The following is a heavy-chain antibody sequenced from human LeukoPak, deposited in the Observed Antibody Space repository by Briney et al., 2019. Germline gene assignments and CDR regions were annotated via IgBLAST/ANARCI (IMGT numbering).Heavy chain of an antibody. J-gene: IGHJ4*02. D-gene: IGHD1-26*01. Sequence: GASVTVSCMASGYTFTHYYVHWVRQAPGQGLEWMGWINPNSGGTFSAQNFQGRVTMTRDTSLSTAYMELSRLRSDDTAVYYCARGGGRYSNSWGQGALVTVSS. CDR2: INPNSGGT. CDR1: GYTFTHYY. CDR3: ARGGGRYSNS. V-gene: IGHV1-2*02.